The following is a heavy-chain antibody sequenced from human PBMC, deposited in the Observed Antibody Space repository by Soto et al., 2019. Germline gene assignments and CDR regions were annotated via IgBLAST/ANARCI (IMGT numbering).Heavy chain of an antibody. V-gene: IGHV3-30*18. CDR1: GFTFSSYG. CDR2: ISYDGSNK. D-gene: IGHD1-26*01. CDR3: AKDRRNSGSYPRPGYYFDY. Sequence: GGSLRLSCAASGFTFSSYGMHWVRQAPGKGLEWVAVISYDGSNKYYADSVKGRFTISRDNSKNTLYLQMNSLRAEDTAVYYCAKDRRNSGSYPRPGYYFDYWGQGTLVTVSS. J-gene: IGHJ4*02.